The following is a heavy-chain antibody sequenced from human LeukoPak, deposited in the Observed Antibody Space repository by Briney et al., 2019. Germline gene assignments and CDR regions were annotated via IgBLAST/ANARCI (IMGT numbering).Heavy chain of an antibody. D-gene: IGHD4-17*01. Sequence: ASVKVSCKXSGGTFSSDGISWVRQAPRQGLGWRGWISAYNGNTNYAQKLQGRVTMTTDTSTSTAYMELRSLRSDDTAVYYCARDEDYGDYGVGAFDIWGQGTMVTVSS. CDR2: ISAYNGNT. J-gene: IGHJ3*02. V-gene: IGHV1-18*01. CDR3: ARDEDYGDYGVGAFDI. CDR1: GGTFSSDG.